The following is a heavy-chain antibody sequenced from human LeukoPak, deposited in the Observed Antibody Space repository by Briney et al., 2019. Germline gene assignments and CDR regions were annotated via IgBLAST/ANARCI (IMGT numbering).Heavy chain of an antibody. CDR2: ISYDGSNK. CDR1: GFTFSSYA. D-gene: IGHD5-18*01. J-gene: IGHJ3*02. V-gene: IGHV3-30-3*01. Sequence: PGGSLRLSCAASGFTFSSYAMHWVRQAPGKGLEWVAVISYDGSNKYYADSAKGRFTISRDNSKNTLYLRMNSLRAEDTAVYYCAREVRGYGAFDIWGQGTMVTVSS. CDR3: AREVRGYGAFDI.